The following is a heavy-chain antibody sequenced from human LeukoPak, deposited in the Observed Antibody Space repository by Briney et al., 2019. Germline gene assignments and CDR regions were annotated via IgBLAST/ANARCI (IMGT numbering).Heavy chain of an antibody. CDR3: ARRNEFWSGYLTWYGMDV. CDR2: IYYSGST. V-gene: IGHV4-59*08. CDR1: GGSISSYY. J-gene: IGHJ6*02. Sequence: SETLSLTCTVSGGSISSYYWSWIRQPPGKGLEWIGYIYYSGSTNYNPSLKSRVTISVDTSKNQFSLKLSSVTAADTAVYYCARRNEFWSGYLTWYGMDVWGQGTTVTVSS. D-gene: IGHD3-3*01.